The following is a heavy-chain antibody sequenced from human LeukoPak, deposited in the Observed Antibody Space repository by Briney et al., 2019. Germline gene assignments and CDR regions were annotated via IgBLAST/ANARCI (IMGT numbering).Heavy chain of an antibody. CDR3: ARDPHITMIVVVIADY. J-gene: IGHJ4*02. Sequence: GGSLRLSCAASGFTFSDYYMNWVRQAPGKGLEWVSSISSSSTIYYADSVKGRFTISRDNTKNSLYLQMNSLRAEDTAVYYCARDPHITMIVVVIADYWGQGTLVTVSS. CDR2: ISSSSTI. V-gene: IGHV3-69-1*02. D-gene: IGHD3-22*01. CDR1: GFTFSDYY.